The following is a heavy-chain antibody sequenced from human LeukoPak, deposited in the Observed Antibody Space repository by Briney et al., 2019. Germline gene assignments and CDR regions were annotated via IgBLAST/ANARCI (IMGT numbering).Heavy chain of an antibody. D-gene: IGHD3-22*01. Sequence: GGSLRLSCAASGFTFSSYAMSWVRQAPGKGLEWVSAISGSGGSTYYADSVKGRFTISRDNSKNTLYLQMNSLRAEDTAVYYCANYDSSGYPETEPFDYWGQRTLVTVSS. CDR2: ISGSGGST. V-gene: IGHV3-23*01. J-gene: IGHJ4*02. CDR1: GFTFSSYA. CDR3: ANYDSSGYPETEPFDY.